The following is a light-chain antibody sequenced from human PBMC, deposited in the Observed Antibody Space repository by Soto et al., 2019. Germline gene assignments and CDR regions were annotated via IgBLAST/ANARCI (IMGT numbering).Light chain of an antibody. Sequence: DIQMTQSPSTLSASVGDRVTITCRASQSISDLLAWYQQKPGKAPKLLIYKASSLKSGDPSRFSGSGSGTENTLTITSLHPEDFASYYCDKYNGYWTFGQGTKVEIK. CDR1: QSISDL. V-gene: IGKV1-5*03. CDR2: KAS. CDR3: DKYNGYWT. J-gene: IGKJ1*01.